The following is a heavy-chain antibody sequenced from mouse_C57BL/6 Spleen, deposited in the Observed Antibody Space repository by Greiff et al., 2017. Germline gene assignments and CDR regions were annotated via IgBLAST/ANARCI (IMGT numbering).Heavy chain of an antibody. V-gene: IGHV1-64*01. CDR3: ARSITTVVATHYYARDY. D-gene: IGHD1-1*01. J-gene: IGHJ4*01. CDR1: GYTFTSYW. Sequence: QVQLQQPGAELVKPGASVKLSCKASGYTFTSYWMHWVKQRPGQGLEWIGMIHPNSGSTNYNEKFKSKATLTVDKSSSTAYMQLSSLTSEDSAVYYGARSITTVVATHYYARDYWGQGTSVTVSS. CDR2: IHPNSGST.